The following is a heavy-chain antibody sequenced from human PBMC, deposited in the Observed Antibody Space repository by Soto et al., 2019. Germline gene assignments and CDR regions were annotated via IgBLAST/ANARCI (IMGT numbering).Heavy chain of an antibody. J-gene: IGHJ4*02. Sequence: QVQLVESGGGVVQPGTSLRLSCVASGLIFSDYGMHWVRQAPGKGLEWVAVIWHDGNTKSYADSVKGRFTISRDDSKNMLYLHMNSLRAEDMAVYHCATDRGASPFDYWGQGTLVTVSS. V-gene: IGHV3-33*01. D-gene: IGHD3-10*01. CDR1: GLIFSDYG. CDR2: IWHDGNTK. CDR3: ATDRGASPFDY.